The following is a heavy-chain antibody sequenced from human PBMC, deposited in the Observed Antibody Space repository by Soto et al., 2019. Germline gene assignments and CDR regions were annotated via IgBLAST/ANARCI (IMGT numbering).Heavy chain of an antibody. Sequence: QVQLQQWGAGLLKPSETLSLTCAVYGGSFSGYYWSWIRQPPGKGLEWIGEINHSGSTNYNPSLKSRVTISVDTSKNQFSLKLSSVTAADTAVYYCARGREYSYGHWYFDLWGRGTLVTVSS. CDR1: GGSFSGYY. J-gene: IGHJ2*01. CDR2: INHSGST. CDR3: ARGREYSYGHWYFDL. D-gene: IGHD5-18*01. V-gene: IGHV4-34*01.